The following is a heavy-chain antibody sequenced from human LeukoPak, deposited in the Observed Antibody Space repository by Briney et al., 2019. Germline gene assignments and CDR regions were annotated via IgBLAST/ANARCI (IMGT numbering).Heavy chain of an antibody. CDR1: GGSIRSYY. CDR2: IYYSGST. CDR3: ARAPYREGFDY. D-gene: IGHD1-26*01. V-gene: IGHV4-59*01. J-gene: IGHJ4*02. Sequence: SETLSLTCTVSGGSIRSYYWSWIRQPPGKGLEWIGYIYYSGSTNYNPSLKSRVTISVDTSKNQFSLKLSSVTAADTAVYYCARAPYREGFDYWGQGTLVTVSS.